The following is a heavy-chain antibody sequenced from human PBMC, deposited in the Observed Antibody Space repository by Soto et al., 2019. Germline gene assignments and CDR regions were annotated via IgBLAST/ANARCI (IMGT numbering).Heavy chain of an antibody. CDR2: IYGSGST. J-gene: IGHJ6*02. D-gene: IGHD3-10*01. CDR1: GDSISSGFYY. CDR3: ARDGPVLQGLGV. Sequence: SETLSLTCTVSGDSISSGFYYWSWIRQPPGEGLEWIGYIYGSGSTYYNPSLKSRVTISEDMSKNQFSLNLRSVTAADTAVYYCARDGPVLQGLGVWGQGTTVTVSS. V-gene: IGHV4-30-4*01.